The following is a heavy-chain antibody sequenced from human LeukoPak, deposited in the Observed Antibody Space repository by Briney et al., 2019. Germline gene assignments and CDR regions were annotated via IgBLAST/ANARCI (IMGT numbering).Heavy chain of an antibody. CDR2: MNSDGSTI. Sequence: GGSLRLSCAASGFTFSTYWMYWVRQAPGKGLMWVSRMNSDGSTIRYADSVKGRFIISRDNAKNTLYLQMNSLRVEDTAVYYCARGMYGDSVGMDVWGQGTTVTVSS. CDR3: ARGMYGDSVGMDV. CDR1: GFTFSTYW. J-gene: IGHJ6*02. V-gene: IGHV3-74*01. D-gene: IGHD2-21*02.